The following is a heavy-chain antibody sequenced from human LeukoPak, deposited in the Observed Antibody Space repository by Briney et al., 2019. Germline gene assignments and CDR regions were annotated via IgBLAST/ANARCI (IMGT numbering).Heavy chain of an antibody. CDR2: ISSSGSTI. CDR1: GFTFSDYY. CDR3: VTWIQLWSPCGAFGCSSRAGAFDI. V-gene: IGHV3-11*01. Sequence: PGGSLRLSCAASGFTFSDYYMSWIRQAPGKGLEWVSYISSSGSTIYYADSVKGRFTISRDNAKNSLYLQMNSLRAEDTAVYYCVTWIQLWSPCGAFGCSSRAGAFDIWGQGTMVTVSS. J-gene: IGHJ3*02. D-gene: IGHD5-18*01.